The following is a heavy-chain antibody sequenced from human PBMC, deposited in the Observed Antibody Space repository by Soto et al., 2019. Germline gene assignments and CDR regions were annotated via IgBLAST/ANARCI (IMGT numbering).Heavy chain of an antibody. V-gene: IGHV4-30-4*01. J-gene: IGHJ4*02. CDR3: ARDRSNSPDYFDY. CDR1: GGSINSDAYY. Sequence: QMQLQESGPGLVKTSQTLSLTCTVSGGSINSDAYYWSWIRQPPGKGLEWIGHIYYSGRTYYAPSLESRLTISLDMSKNQFSLRLSSVNASDTAVYYCARDRSNSPDYFDYWGQGTLVTVSS. CDR2: IYYSGRT. D-gene: IGHD6-6*01.